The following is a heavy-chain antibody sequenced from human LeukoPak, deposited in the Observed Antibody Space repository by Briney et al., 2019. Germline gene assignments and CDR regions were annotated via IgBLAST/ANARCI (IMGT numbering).Heavy chain of an antibody. J-gene: IGHJ4*02. CDR1: GFTFTSYA. CDR3: ATHYYDSSGYYSPDY. Sequence: GGSLRLSCAASGFTFTSYAMYWVRQAPGRGPEWVSIISYDGSNKYYADSVKGRFTISRDNSKNTLYLQMNSLRAEDTAVYYCATHYYDSSGYYSPDYWGQGTLVTVSS. CDR2: ISYDGSNK. D-gene: IGHD3-22*01. V-gene: IGHV3-30-3*01.